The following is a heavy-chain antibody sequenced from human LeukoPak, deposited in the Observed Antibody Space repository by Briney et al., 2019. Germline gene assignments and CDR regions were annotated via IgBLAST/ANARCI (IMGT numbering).Heavy chain of an antibody. CDR3: AREAPTMVRGVIFGAFDI. D-gene: IGHD3-10*01. CDR1: GFTFSSYW. CDR2: IKQDGSEK. Sequence: GGSLRLSCAASGFTFSSYWMSWVRQAPGKGLEWVANIKQDGSEKYYVDSVKGRFTISRDNAKNSLYLQMNSLRAEDTAVYYCAREAPTMVRGVIFGAFDIWGQGTMVTVSS. J-gene: IGHJ3*02. V-gene: IGHV3-7*01.